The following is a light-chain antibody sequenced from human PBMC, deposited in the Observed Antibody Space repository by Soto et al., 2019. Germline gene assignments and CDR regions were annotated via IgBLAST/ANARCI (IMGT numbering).Light chain of an antibody. V-gene: IGLV2-8*01. CDR3: NSYAGSNNVV. CDR2: DVS. Sequence: QSALTQPPSASGSPGQSVTISCTGTSSDVGGYNYVSWYQHHPGKAPKLMIYDVSKRPSGVPDRFSGSKSGNTASLTVSGLQAEDEADYYCNSYAGSNNVVFGGGTKLTVL. J-gene: IGLJ2*01. CDR1: SSDVGGYNY.